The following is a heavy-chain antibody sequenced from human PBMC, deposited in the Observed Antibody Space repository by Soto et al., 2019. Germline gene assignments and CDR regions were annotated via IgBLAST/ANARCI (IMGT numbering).Heavy chain of an antibody. D-gene: IGHD2-21*02. Sequence: SETLSLTCTVSGGSVSRGSHYWSWTRQPPGKGLEWIGYIFYSGSTNYNPSLKSRLTISVDTSKNQFSLKLSSVTAADTAAYYCARYTYTYDGGVSPDCYCYGMDVWGQGTTVTVSS. CDR3: ARYTYTYDGGVSPDCYCYGMDV. CDR2: IFYSGST. V-gene: IGHV4-61*01. J-gene: IGHJ6*02. CDR1: GGSVSRGSHY.